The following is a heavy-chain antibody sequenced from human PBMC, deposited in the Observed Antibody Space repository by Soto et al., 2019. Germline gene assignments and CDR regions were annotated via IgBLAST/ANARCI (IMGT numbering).Heavy chain of an antibody. J-gene: IGHJ5*02. Sequence: GGSLRLSCAASGFTFSSYSMNWVRQAPGKGLEWVSSISSSSSYIYYADSVKGRFTISRDNAKNSLYLQMNSLRAEDTAVYYCARDRAYYDFWSGYRNKWFDPWGQGTLVTVSS. CDR1: GFTFSSYS. CDR3: ARDRAYYDFWSGYRNKWFDP. V-gene: IGHV3-21*01. D-gene: IGHD3-3*01. CDR2: ISSSSSYI.